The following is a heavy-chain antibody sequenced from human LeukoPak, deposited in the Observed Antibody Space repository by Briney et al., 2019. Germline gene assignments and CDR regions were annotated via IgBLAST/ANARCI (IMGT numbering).Heavy chain of an antibody. D-gene: IGHD1-26*01. J-gene: IGHJ5*02. CDR2: VYYSGIT. V-gene: IGHV4-39*01. CDR1: GGSISGSSYY. Sequence: SETLSLTCTVSGGSISGSSYYWGWIRQPPGMGLEWIGNVYYSGITYYNPSLKSRVNISADTSKNQFSLNLNSVTAADTAVYYCARIPSGTYSLDPWGQGTLVTVSS. CDR3: ARIPSGTYSLDP.